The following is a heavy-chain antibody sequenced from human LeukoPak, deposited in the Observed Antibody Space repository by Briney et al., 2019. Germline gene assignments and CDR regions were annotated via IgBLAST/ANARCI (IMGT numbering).Heavy chain of an antibody. CDR2: IKSETYGGTT. CDR3: TTEGYGDAFDI. Sequence: GGSLRLSCAASGFSFSDAWMNWVRQAPGKGLEWVGRIKSETYGGTTDYAAPVKGRFTISRDDSKNTLYLQMNGLKTEDTAVYYCTTEGYGDAFDIWGQGTMVTVSS. CDR1: GFSFSDAW. D-gene: IGHD5-12*01. V-gene: IGHV3-15*07. J-gene: IGHJ3*02.